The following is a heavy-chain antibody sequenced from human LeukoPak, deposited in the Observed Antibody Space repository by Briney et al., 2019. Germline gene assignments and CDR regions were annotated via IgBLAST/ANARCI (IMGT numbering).Heavy chain of an antibody. V-gene: IGHV3-21*01. CDR1: GFTFSSYN. CDR3: ARDDFIAAAGHDY. CDR2: ISSTSRYI. J-gene: IGHJ4*02. Sequence: GGSLRLSCAASGFTFSSYNMNWVRQAPGKGLEWGSSISSTSRYIYYADSVKGRFTISRDNAKNSLYLQMNSLRAGDTAVYYCARDDFIAAAGHDYWGQGTLVTVSS. D-gene: IGHD6-13*01.